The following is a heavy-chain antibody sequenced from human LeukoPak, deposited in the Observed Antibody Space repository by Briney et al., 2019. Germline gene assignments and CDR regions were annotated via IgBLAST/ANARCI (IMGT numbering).Heavy chain of an antibody. Sequence: QSGGSLRLSGAASGFTFSSYWMSWVRQAPGKGLEWVANIKQDGSEKYYVDSVKGRFTISRDNAKNSLYLQMNSLRAEDTAVYYCARDPGRLPEPLFDYWGQGTLVTVSS. CDR2: IKQDGSEK. CDR3: ARDPGRLPEPLFDY. D-gene: IGHD1-14*01. V-gene: IGHV3-7*01. J-gene: IGHJ4*02. CDR1: GFTFSSYW.